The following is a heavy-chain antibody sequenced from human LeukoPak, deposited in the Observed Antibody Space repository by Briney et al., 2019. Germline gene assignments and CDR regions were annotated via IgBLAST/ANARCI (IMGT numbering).Heavy chain of an antibody. J-gene: IGHJ6*02. V-gene: IGHV3-21*05. CDR1: GFTFSSYA. CDR2: ISGSTSYT. D-gene: IGHD2-15*01. Sequence: GGSLRLSCSASGFTFSSYAMHWVRQAPGKGLEWVSYISGSTSYTNYADSVKGRFTISRDNAKNSLYLQMNSLRAEDTAVYYCARDRSWGSGYNYGMDVWGQGTTVTVSS. CDR3: ARDRSWGSGYNYGMDV.